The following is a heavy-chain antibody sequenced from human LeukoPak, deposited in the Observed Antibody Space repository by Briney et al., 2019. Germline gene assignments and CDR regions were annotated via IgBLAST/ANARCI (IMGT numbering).Heavy chain of an antibody. CDR3: ARHRKDIGFDS. D-gene: IGHD2-15*01. CDR1: GYSFSSYW. J-gene: IGHJ4*02. V-gene: IGHV5-51*01. Sequence: GESLKISCKGSGYSFSSYWIGWVRQIPGKGLEWMGIIYPDDSDTRYRPSFQGQVNISAAKFISPAYLQWSSLKASDTAMYYCARHRKDIGFDSWGQGTLVTVSS. CDR2: IYPDDSDT.